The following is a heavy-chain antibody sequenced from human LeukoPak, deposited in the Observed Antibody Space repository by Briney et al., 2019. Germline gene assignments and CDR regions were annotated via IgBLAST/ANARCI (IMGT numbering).Heavy chain of an antibody. Sequence: GASVKVSCKASGYTFTGYDINWVRQAPGQGLEWMGWMNPNSGNTGYAQKFQGRVTMTRNTSISTAYMELSSLRSEDTAVYYCARGEEERGSGSYSIGYWGQGTLVTISS. CDR3: ARGEEERGSGSYSIGY. CDR1: GYTFTGYD. J-gene: IGHJ4*02. D-gene: IGHD3-10*01. CDR2: MNPNSGNT. V-gene: IGHV1-8*01.